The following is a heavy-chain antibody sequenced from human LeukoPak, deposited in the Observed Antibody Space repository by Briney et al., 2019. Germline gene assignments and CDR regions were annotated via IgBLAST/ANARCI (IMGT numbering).Heavy chain of an antibody. CDR1: GYTFTTYW. J-gene: IGHJ4*02. Sequence: GESLKISCKGSGYTFTTYWNGWVRQMPGKGLEWMGIIYPGDSERKYNPSLQGQVTISADKSISTVYLQWSSLKASDTAIYYCARIEGSTFDSWGQGTLVTVSS. CDR2: IYPGDSER. V-gene: IGHV5-51*01. CDR3: ARIEGSTFDS.